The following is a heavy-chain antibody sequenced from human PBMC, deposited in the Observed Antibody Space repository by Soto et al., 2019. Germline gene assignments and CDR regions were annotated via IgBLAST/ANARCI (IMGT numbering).Heavy chain of an antibody. J-gene: IGHJ4*02. Sequence: QVQLVQSGAEVKKPGASVKVSCKTSGYTFTGYNIYWVRQAPGQGLEWMGWINPHSGGTDSSQKFQGRVTMTRDTSSSTAYMELSRLRSDDTAVYYCAGTSCSSTTCPTTYWGQGTLVTVSS. V-gene: IGHV1-2*02. CDR3: AGTSCSSTTCPTTY. D-gene: IGHD2-2*01. CDR1: GYTFTGYN. CDR2: INPHSGGT.